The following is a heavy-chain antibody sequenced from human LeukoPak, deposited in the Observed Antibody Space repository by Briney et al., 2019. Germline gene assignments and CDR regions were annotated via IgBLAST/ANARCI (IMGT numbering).Heavy chain of an antibody. D-gene: IGHD3-10*01. CDR2: IIPILGIA. CDR1: GGTFSSYA. Sequence: GSSVKVSCKASGGTFSSYAISWVRQAPGQGLEWMGRIIPILGIANYAQKFQGRVTITADKSTSTAYMELSSLRSEDTAVYYCARDGEYGTGGYYRGCFDYWGQGILVTVSS. V-gene: IGHV1-69*04. CDR3: ARDGEYGTGGYYRGCFDY. J-gene: IGHJ4*02.